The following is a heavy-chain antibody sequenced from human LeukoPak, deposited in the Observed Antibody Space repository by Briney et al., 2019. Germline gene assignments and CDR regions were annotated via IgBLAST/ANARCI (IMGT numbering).Heavy chain of an antibody. J-gene: IGHJ4*02. D-gene: IGHD3-9*01. CDR1: GFTFSSFA. V-gene: IGHV3-23*01. Sequence: GGSLRLSCTASGFTFSSFAMSWVRQAPGKGLEWVSGISRSGDTTYYADSVKGRFTISRDNSKKTMYLQMRSLRAEDTAVYYCAKDYSILSGYYFDFWGQGNRVTISS. CDR3: AKDYSILSGYYFDF. CDR2: ISRSGDTT.